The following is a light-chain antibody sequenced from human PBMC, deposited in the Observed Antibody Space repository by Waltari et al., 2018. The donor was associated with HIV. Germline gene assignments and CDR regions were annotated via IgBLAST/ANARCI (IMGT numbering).Light chain of an antibody. CDR2: WAS. CDR1: PSISYSSRNLDY. V-gene: IGKV4-1*01. Sequence: DIVMTQSPDSLALSLGGRATITCVSSPSISYSSRNLDYLAWYQQKPGQSPKLLIYWASTRDSGVPDRFSGSGSGTDFTLTIDSLQSEDVAVYFCQQYYSTPPTFGRGTKVEIK. CDR3: QQYYSTPPT. J-gene: IGKJ1*01.